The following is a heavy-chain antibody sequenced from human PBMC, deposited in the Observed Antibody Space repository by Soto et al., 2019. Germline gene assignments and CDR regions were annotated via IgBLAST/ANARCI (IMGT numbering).Heavy chain of an antibody. V-gene: IGHV4-31*03. CDR1: GDSMATGGHY. CDR3: ARDKNLQPTVWGF. J-gene: IGHJ4*02. D-gene: IGHD3-16*01. Sequence: SETLSLTCTVSGDSMATGGHYYNWIRQVPGKGLEWIGYVYYSGAAHYTPSLRARATISRDTSKNQFSLRLISVTAADTALYYCARDKNLQPTVWGFWGQGIQVTVSS. CDR2: VYYSGAA.